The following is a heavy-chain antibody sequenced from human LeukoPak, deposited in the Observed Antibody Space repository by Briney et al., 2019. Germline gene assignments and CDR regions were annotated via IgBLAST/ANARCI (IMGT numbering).Heavy chain of an antibody. CDR3: ARGEGGSSWYYHAFDI. CDR2: INPNSGGT. CDR1: GYTFTGYY. J-gene: IGHJ3*02. Sequence: ASVKVSCKASGYTFTGYYMHWVRQAPGQGFEWMGWINPNSGGTNYAQKFQGWVTMTRDTSISTAYMELSRLRSDDTAVYYCARGEGGSSWYYHAFDIWGQGTMATVSS. V-gene: IGHV1-2*04. D-gene: IGHD6-13*01.